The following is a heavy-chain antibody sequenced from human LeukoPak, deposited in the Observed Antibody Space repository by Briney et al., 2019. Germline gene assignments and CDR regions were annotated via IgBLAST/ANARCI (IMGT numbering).Heavy chain of an antibody. Sequence: PGGSLRLSCAASGFTFNSYAMSWVRQAPGKGLEWVSAISGSGGSTFYADSVKGRFTLSRDNAKNSLYLQMNSLRAEDTAVYYCARDQTPAYSGAWYDALDIWGQGTRVTVSS. CDR3: ARDQTPAYSGAWYDALDI. CDR1: GFTFNSYA. J-gene: IGHJ3*02. D-gene: IGHD6-19*01. CDR2: ISGSGGST. V-gene: IGHV3-23*01.